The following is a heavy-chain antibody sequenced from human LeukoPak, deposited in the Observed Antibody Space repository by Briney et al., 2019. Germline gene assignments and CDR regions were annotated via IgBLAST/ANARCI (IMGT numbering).Heavy chain of an antibody. CDR2: ISSSSTYT. CDR3: ARLGSIAAAGTPDY. CDR1: RFTFSDYY. J-gene: IGHJ4*02. Sequence: GGSLRLSCAASRFTFSDYYMSWIRQAPGKGPEWVSYISSSSTYTTYADSVKGRFTISRDNAKNSLYLQMNSLRGEDTAVYYCARLGSIAAAGTPDYWGQGTLVTVSS. D-gene: IGHD6-13*01. V-gene: IGHV3-11*06.